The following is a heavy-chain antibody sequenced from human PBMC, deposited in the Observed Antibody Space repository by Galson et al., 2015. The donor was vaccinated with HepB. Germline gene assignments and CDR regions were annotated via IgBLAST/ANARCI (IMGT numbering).Heavy chain of an antibody. J-gene: IGHJ4*02. D-gene: IGHD3-10*01. CDR2: IRGKPQRRTA. V-gene: IGHV3-49*03. CDR3: ARERNVFFGESCPLY. Sequence: SLRLSCATSGFTFGDYLIFWFSQAPGRGPEWVSLIRGKPQRRTADYAASVRGRFTVSRDDSKGIAYLQMNNLRVEDSGVYYCARERNVFFGESCPLYWGQGAPVTFSS. CDR1: GFTFGDYL.